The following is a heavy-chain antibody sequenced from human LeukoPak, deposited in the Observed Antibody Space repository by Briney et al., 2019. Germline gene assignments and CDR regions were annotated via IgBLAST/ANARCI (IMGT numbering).Heavy chain of an antibody. CDR3: ARDGKISNHNYYYYYMDV. J-gene: IGHJ6*03. D-gene: IGHD1-14*01. CDR2: INHSGST. CDR1: GGSFSGYY. Sequence: SETLSLTCAVYGGSFSGYYWSWIRQPPGKGLEWIGEINHSGSTNYNPSLKSRVTISVDTSKNQFSLKLSSVTAADTAVYYCARDGKISNHNYYYYYMDVWGKGTTVTVSS. V-gene: IGHV4-34*01.